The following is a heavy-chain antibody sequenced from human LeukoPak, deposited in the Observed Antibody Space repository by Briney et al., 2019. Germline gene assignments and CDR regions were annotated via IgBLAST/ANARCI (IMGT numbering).Heavy chain of an antibody. J-gene: IGHJ5*02. D-gene: IGHD3-3*02. CDR1: GYSISSDNY. CDR2: VYHSGST. Sequence: SETLSLTCGVPGYSISSDNYWGWIRQPPGKGLEWIGTVYHSGSTYYNSSLKSRATMSVDTSMNQFSLNLNSVTAADTAVYYCARATIRNWFDPWGQGTLVTVSS. CDR3: ARATIRNWFDP. V-gene: IGHV4-38-2*01.